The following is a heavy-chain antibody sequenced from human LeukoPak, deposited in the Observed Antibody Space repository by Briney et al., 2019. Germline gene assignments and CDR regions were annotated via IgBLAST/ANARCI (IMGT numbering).Heavy chain of an antibody. V-gene: IGHV3-48*03. CDR2: ISSSGSTI. Sequence: GGSLRLSCAASGFTFSSYEMNWVRQAPGEGLEWVSYISSSGSTIYYADSVKGRFTISKDNAKNSLYLQMNSLRAEDTAVYYCAELGITMIGGVWGKGTTVTISS. J-gene: IGHJ6*04. D-gene: IGHD3-10*02. CDR3: AELGITMIGGV. CDR1: GFTFSSYE.